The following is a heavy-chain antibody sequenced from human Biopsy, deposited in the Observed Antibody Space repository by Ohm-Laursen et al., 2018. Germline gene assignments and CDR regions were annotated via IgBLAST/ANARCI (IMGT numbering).Heavy chain of an antibody. D-gene: IGHD6-19*01. V-gene: IGHV1-46*01. J-gene: IGHJ4*02. CDR1: GYSFTSYY. Sequence: SSVKVSCKASGYSFTSYYMHWVRQAPGQGLEWMGMINPSGSTTSYPQIFQGRVTTTRDTSKSTVYMELSSLRSADTAVYFCARNTGWYGDLYYFDYWGQGTLVTVSS. CDR3: ARNTGWYGDLYYFDY. CDR2: INPSGSTT.